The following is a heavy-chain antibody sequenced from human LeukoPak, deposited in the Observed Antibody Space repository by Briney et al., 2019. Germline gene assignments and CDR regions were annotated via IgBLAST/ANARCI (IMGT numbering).Heavy chain of an antibody. J-gene: IGHJ5*02. CDR2: IRYDGSNK. CDR3: ARGADGVSSNSRGWFDP. CDR1: GFTFSSYG. Sequence: GGSLRLSCAASGFTFSSYGMHWVRQAPGKGLEWVAFIRYDGSNKYYADSVKGRFTISRDNARNSLYLQMNTLRAEDTAVYSCARGADGVSSNSRGWFDPWGQGTLVTVSS. V-gene: IGHV3-30*02. D-gene: IGHD2-15*01.